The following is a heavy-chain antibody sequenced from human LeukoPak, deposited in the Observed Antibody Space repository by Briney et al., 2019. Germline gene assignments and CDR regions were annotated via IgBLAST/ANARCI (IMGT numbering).Heavy chain of an antibody. Sequence: SETLSLTCTVSGGSISSYYWSWIRQPPGKGLEWIGYTYYSGSTNYNPSLKSRVTISVDTSKNQFSLKLSSVTAADTAVYYCARGTWSYGSGSSYFDYWGQGTLVTVSS. CDR2: TYYSGST. CDR3: ARGTWSYGSGSSYFDY. CDR1: GGSISSYY. V-gene: IGHV4-59*01. D-gene: IGHD3-10*01. J-gene: IGHJ4*02.